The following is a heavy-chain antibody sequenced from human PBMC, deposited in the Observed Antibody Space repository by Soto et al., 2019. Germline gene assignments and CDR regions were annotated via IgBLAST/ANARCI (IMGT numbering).Heavy chain of an antibody. CDR3: ARGVTANYMGGDAFAI. V-gene: IGHV1-69*01. Sequence: QVLLVQSGAEVKKPGSSVKVSCKAAGGSFSSYTVSWVRQAPGQGLDYMGGIMPVFGTPTYTEKFQGRITITADESTGTAYMELISLKSDDTAVYYCARGVTANYMGGDAFAIWGQGTMVTVSS. D-gene: IGHD3-16*01. CDR1: GGSFSSYT. J-gene: IGHJ3*02. CDR2: IMPVFGTP.